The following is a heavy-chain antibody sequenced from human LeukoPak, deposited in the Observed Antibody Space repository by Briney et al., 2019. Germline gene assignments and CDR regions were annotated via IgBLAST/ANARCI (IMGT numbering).Heavy chain of an antibody. CDR2: ISQEGSDT. CDR1: GFTFSIYV. J-gene: IGHJ4*02. V-gene: IGHV3-30*03. CDR3: GSVREPFRCGRTLDH. D-gene: IGHD1-14*01. Sequence: PGGSLRLSCGASGFTFSIYVMQGVRQAPGKGLEGGATISQEGSDTFHVASGEGRFTSCKDNSKITLFLQVSGRRPDGTGVFCFGSVREPFRCGRTLDHRGQGTRVTVSS.